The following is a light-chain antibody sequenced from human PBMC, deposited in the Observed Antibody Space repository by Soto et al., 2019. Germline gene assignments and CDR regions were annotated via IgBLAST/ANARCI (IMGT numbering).Light chain of an antibody. CDR3: QQSYNTPLT. V-gene: IGKV1-5*03. J-gene: IGKJ3*01. Sequence: DIQMTQSPSTLSASVGDRVTITCRASQSISNWLAWYQQKPGKAPKLLIYKASSLESGVPSRFSGSGSGTEFTLTISSLQPDDFATYYCQQSYNTPLTFGPGTKVDI. CDR1: QSISNW. CDR2: KAS.